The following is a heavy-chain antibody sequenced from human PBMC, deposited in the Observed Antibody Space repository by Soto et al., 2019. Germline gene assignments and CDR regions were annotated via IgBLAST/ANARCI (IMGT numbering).Heavy chain of an antibody. CDR2: IKSKTDGGTT. J-gene: IGHJ4*02. CDR3: TTFSTVTKRDY. Sequence: VGSLRLSCAASGFTFSNAWMSWVRRAPGKGLEWVGRIKSKTDGGTTDDAAPVKGRFTISRDDSKNTLYLQMNSLKTEDTAVYYCTTFSTVTKRDYWGQGTLVTVSS. CDR1: GFTFSNAW. V-gene: IGHV3-15*01. D-gene: IGHD4-17*01.